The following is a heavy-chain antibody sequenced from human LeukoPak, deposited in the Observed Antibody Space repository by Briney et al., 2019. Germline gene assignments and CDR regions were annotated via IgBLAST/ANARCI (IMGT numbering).Heavy chain of an antibody. Sequence: GGSLRLSCAASGFTFSSYAMHWVRQAPGKGLEYVSAISSNGGSTYYANSVKRRFTICRDNSKNTLYLQMGSLRAEDMAVYYCARGGGDSSGYYQREYYFDYWGQGTLVTVSS. CDR2: ISSNGGST. V-gene: IGHV3-64*01. J-gene: IGHJ4*02. CDR1: GFTFSSYA. CDR3: ARGGGDSSGYYQREYYFDY. D-gene: IGHD3-22*01.